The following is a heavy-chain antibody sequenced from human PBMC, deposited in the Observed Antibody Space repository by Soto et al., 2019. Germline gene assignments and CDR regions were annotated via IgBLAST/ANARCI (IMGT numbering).Heavy chain of an antibody. J-gene: IGHJ4*02. D-gene: IGHD6-13*01. Sequence: PSETLSLTCAVYGGSFSGYYWSWIRQPPGKGLEWIGEINHSGSTNYNPSLKSRVTISVDTTKNQFSLELSSVTAADTAVYYCAKGTWGAAAGTYFAYWGQGTLVTVSS. CDR2: INHSGST. CDR3: AKGTWGAAAGTYFAY. V-gene: IGHV4-34*01. CDR1: GGSFSGYY.